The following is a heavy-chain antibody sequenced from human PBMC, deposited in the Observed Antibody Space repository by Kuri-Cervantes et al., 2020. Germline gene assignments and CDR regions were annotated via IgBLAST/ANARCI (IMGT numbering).Heavy chain of an antibody. CDR1: GFTFRNYA. CDR2: ISFDGNNK. V-gene: IGHV3-30-3*01. J-gene: IGHJ3*02. Sequence: GESLKISCTASGFTFRNYAIHWVRQAPGKGLEWVTIISFDGNNKYYADSVKGRFTISRDNAKISLYLQMNSVRAEDTAVYYCATAAYSSSPASFDIWGQGTMVTVSS. CDR3: ATAAYSSSPASFDI. D-gene: IGHD6-13*01.